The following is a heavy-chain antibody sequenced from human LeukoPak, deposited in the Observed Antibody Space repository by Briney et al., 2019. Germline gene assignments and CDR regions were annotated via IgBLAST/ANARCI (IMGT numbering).Heavy chain of an antibody. CDR3: AKAKRYNWDYDAFDM. CDR2: ISGNDGST. CDR1: GFTFSKSA. V-gene: IGHV3-23*01. D-gene: IGHD1-7*01. J-gene: IGHJ3*02. Sequence: GGSLRLSGAASGFTFSKSAMHWVRQAPGKGLEWVSTISGNDGSTYYADSVRGRFTISRDNSQDTLSLQMSSLRAEDTAVYYCAKAKRYNWDYDAFDMWGQGTMVAVSS.